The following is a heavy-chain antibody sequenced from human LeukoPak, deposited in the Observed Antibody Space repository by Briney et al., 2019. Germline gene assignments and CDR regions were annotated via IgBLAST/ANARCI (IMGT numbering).Heavy chain of an antibody. Sequence: GASVKVSCKVSGYTLTELSMHWVRQAPGKGLEWMGGFDPEDGETLYAQRFQGRVTMPEDTSTDTAYMELSSLRSEDTAVYYCATDQRGAGLGFRYGSGSYNGMDVWGQGTTVTVSS. V-gene: IGHV1-24*01. D-gene: IGHD3-10*01. CDR1: GYTLTELS. CDR2: FDPEDGET. CDR3: ATDQRGAGLGFRYGSGSYNGMDV. J-gene: IGHJ6*02.